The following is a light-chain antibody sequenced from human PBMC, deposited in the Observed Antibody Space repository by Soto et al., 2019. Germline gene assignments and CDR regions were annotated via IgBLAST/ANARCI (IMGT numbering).Light chain of an antibody. Sequence: QSVLAQPASVSGSPGQSITISCTGTSSDVGAYNSVSWYQQHPHRAPQVIIYKGTQRPSGVSNRFSGSTSGNAASLTISALQADDEVDYFCCSSAPESTYVFGTGTKSPS. CDR1: SSDVGAYNS. V-gene: IGLV2-23*01. J-gene: IGLJ1*01. CDR2: KGT. CDR3: CSSAPESTYV.